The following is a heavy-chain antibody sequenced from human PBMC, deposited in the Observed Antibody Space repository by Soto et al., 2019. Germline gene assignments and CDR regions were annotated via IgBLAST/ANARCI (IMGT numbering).Heavy chain of an antibody. V-gene: IGHV1-18*01. CDR3: ARDVAVASATGGPDY. D-gene: IGHD2-15*01. Sequence: GASVKVSCKASGYTFTSYGISWVRQAPGQGLEWMGWISGYTGNTNYAQNLLGRVTMTTDTSTSTAYMELRSLTSDDTAVYYCARDVAVASATGGPDYWGQGTLVTVSS. CDR2: ISGYTGNT. J-gene: IGHJ4*02. CDR1: GYTFTSYG.